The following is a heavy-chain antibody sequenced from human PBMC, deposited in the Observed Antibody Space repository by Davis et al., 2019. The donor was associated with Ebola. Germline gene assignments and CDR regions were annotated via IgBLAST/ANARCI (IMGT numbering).Heavy chain of an antibody. CDR1: GGTSSSYA. CDR3: AGGRTVRYYYYGMDV. D-gene: IGHD4-17*01. V-gene: IGHV1-69*06. Sequence: SVKVSCKASGGTSSSYAISWVRQAPGQGLEWMGGIIPIFGTANYAQKFQGRVTITADKSTSTAYMELSSLRSEDTAVYYCAGGRTVRYYYYGMDVWGQGTTVTVSS. J-gene: IGHJ6*02. CDR2: IIPIFGTA.